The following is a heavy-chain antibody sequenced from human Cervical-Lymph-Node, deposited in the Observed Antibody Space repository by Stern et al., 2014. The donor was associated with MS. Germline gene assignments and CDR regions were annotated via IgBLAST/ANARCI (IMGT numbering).Heavy chain of an antibody. J-gene: IGHJ4*02. D-gene: IGHD5-18*01. CDR2: IYEDDDK. Sequence: QVTLKESGPTLVKPTQTLTLTCTFSGFSLSTSGVGVGWIRQPPGQDLAWLAVIYEDDDKRYSPSLKSRLTSTKDTSKSQVVLTMTNMDPVDTATYYCAHGLEIRLWAAYWGQGTLVPVSS. V-gene: IGHV2-5*02. CDR1: GFSLSTSGVG. CDR3: AHGLEIRLWAAY.